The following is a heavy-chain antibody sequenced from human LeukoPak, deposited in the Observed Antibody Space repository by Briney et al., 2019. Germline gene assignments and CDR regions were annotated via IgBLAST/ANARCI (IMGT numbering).Heavy chain of an antibody. V-gene: IGHV3-66*01. CDR1: GFTVSRNY. CDR3: ARDEYEYAGWFDP. Sequence: PGGSLRLSCVASGFTVSRNYMNWVRQAPGKGLEWVSIIYSGGRTYYADSVKGGFTISRDNSKNTLYLQMNSLRVEDTAVYYCARDEYEYAGWFDPWGQGTLVTVSS. D-gene: IGHD5-12*01. CDR2: IYSGGRT. J-gene: IGHJ5*02.